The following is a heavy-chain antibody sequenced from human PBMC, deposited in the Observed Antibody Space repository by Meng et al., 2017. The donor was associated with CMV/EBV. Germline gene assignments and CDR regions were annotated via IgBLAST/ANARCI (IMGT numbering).Heavy chain of an antibody. Sequence: SVKVSCKASGGTFSSYAISWERQAPGQGLEWMGGIIPIFGTANYAQKFQGRVTITTDESTSTAYMELSSLRSEDTAVYYCASKIVPAAKEAYYYGMDVWGQGTTVTVSS. CDR2: IIPIFGTA. V-gene: IGHV1-69*05. J-gene: IGHJ6*02. CDR1: GGTFSSYA. CDR3: ASKIVPAAKEAYYYGMDV. D-gene: IGHD2-2*01.